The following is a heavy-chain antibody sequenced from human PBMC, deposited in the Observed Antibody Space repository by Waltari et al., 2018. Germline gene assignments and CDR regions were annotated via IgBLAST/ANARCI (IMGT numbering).Heavy chain of an antibody. V-gene: IGHV1-69*01. CDR1: GGTFSNFA. CDR3: ATAIFGVVY. CDR2: IIPKFSMT. J-gene: IGHJ1*01. Sequence: QVQLMQSGAEVKKPGSSVKASCKASGGTFSNFAISWVRQAPGQGLEWMGVIIPKFSMTTYAQKFQGRVTITADESTSTAYMDLSSLRSEDTAVYYCATAIFGVVYWGQGILVTVSP. D-gene: IGHD3-3*01.